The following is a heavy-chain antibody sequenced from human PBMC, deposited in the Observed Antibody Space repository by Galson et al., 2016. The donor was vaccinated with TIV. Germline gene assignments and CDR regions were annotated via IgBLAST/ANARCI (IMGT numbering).Heavy chain of an antibody. CDR1: ELIVSSNY. J-gene: IGHJ6*02. V-gene: IGHV3-66*02. D-gene: IGHD2-21*01. Sequence: SLRLSCAASELIVSSNYMSWVRQAPGKGLEWVSLISSGGTTSYADSVRGRFTIPRDNSNNLVYLQMNNLRPEDTGVYYCARDRRHCGNECYLYYYYGMDVWGQGATVTVAS. CDR3: ARDRRHCGNECYLYYYYGMDV. CDR2: ISSGGTT.